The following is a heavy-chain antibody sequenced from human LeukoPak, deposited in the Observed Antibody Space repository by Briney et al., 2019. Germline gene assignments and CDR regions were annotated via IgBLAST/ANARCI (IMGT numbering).Heavy chain of an antibody. CDR2: VGHSGTT. D-gene: IGHD3-10*01. Sequence: SETLSLTCAVYGGSLNDYLWSWIRQPPGQGLEWIGEVGHSGTTNYNPSLKSRVTISVDTSKNQFSLKLTSVTAADTAVYFCARELISSRAAFDTWGQGTVVTVSS. CDR3: ARELISSRAAFDT. V-gene: IGHV4-34*01. CDR1: GGSLNDYL. J-gene: IGHJ3*02.